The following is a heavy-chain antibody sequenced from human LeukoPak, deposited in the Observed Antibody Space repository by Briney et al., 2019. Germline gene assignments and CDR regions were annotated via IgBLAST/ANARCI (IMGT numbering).Heavy chain of an antibody. Sequence: GGSLRLSCTAPGFTFSNYAMNWVRQAPGKGLEWVSSLSGSSNNANDAASVRVRFTISRDNSKNTLYLQMNSLRAEDTALYSCAKCAKTPEGGSGWCNWFDTWGQGTLVIVSS. CDR1: GFTFSNYA. V-gene: IGHV3-23*05. CDR2: LSGSSNNA. CDR3: AKCAKTPEGGSGWCNWFDT. J-gene: IGHJ5*02. D-gene: IGHD3-3*01.